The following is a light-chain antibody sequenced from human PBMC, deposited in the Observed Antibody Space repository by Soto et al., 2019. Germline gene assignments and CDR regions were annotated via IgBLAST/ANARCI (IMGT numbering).Light chain of an antibody. V-gene: IGLV2-14*02. Sequence: QSVLTQPASVALSPGQAITMSCTGTSSDVGIYNLVSWYQHFPGKAPKLMIYEVSNRPSGVSHRFSGSKSGNTASLTISGLQAEDEADYYCSSYTSSSSSVFGAGTKVTVL. CDR3: SSYTSSSSSV. J-gene: IGLJ1*01. CDR1: SSDVGIYNL. CDR2: EVS.